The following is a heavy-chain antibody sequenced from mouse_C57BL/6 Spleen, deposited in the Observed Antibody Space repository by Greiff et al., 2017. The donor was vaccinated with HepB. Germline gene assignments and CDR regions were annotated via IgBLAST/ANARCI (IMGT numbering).Heavy chain of an antibody. Sequence: VQLQQSGPGLVQPSQILSITCTVSGFSLTSYGVHWVRQSPGKGLEWLGVIWSGGSTDYNAAFISRLSISKDNSKSQVFFKMNSLQADDTAIYYCARNRRNHPVDFDVWGTGTTVTVSS. CDR3: ARNRRNHPVDFDV. D-gene: IGHD2-1*01. V-gene: IGHV2-2*01. J-gene: IGHJ1*03. CDR1: GFSLTSYG. CDR2: IWSGGST.